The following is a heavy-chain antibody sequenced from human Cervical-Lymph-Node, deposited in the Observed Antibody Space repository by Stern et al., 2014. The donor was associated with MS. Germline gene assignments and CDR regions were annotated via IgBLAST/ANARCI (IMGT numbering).Heavy chain of an antibody. D-gene: IGHD2-2*01. Sequence: QVQLVQSGGGVVQPGRSLRLSCAASGGTFSNDGMHWVRQAPGKGLEWVALIWHDGDNKHYVDSVKGRFIISRDNSNKTLYLQMNNLRVEDTAVYYCARGSSSWGSPTENSGLDVWGQGTTVTVSS. CDR3: ARGSSSWGSPTENSGLDV. CDR1: GGTFSNDG. CDR2: IWHDGDNK. J-gene: IGHJ6*02. V-gene: IGHV3-33*01.